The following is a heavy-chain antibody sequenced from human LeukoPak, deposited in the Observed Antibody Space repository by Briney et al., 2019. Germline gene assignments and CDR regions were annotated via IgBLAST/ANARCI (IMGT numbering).Heavy chain of an antibody. CDR2: IIPMFDTT. D-gene: IGHD5-18*01. Sequence: SVKVSCKASGGTFSSYAISWVRQAPGQGLEWMGGIIPMFDTTNYAQRFQGRVTITTDESTTTAYMELSSLRSEDTAVYYCARDGGGYSYGGHWGQGTLVTVSS. CDR3: ARDGGGYSYGGH. CDR1: GGTFSSYA. V-gene: IGHV1-69*05. J-gene: IGHJ4*02.